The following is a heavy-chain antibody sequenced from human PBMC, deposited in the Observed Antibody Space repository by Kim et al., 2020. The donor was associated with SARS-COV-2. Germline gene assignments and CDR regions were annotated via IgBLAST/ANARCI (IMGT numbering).Heavy chain of an antibody. Sequence: ASVKVSCKASGYTFTTYSMHWVRQAPGQRLEWLGWINAGNGDTKYSQKFQGRVTVTRDTSASTAYMELSSLRSEETAVYYCARRGTAYYYGMTVCGQGTT. CDR2: INAGNGDT. J-gene: IGHJ6*02. CDR1: GYTFTTYS. CDR3: ARRGTAYYYGMTV. V-gene: IGHV1-3*01. D-gene: IGHD2-8*02.